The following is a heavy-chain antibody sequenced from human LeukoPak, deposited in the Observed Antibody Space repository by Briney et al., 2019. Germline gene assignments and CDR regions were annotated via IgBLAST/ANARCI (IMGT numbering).Heavy chain of an antibody. V-gene: IGHV3-9*01. D-gene: IGHD1-7*01. CDR3: AKANWKYVSGYFDL. CDR2: ISWNSGSI. CDR1: GFTFDDYA. Sequence: GRSLRLSCAASGFTFDDYALHWVRQAPGKGLEWVSGISWNSGSIGYVDSVKGRFTISRDNAKNSLYLQMNSLRAEDTALYYCAKANWKYVSGYFDLWGRGTPVTVSS. J-gene: IGHJ2*01.